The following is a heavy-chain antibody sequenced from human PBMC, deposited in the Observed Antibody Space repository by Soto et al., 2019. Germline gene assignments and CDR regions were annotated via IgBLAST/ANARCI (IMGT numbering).Heavy chain of an antibody. CDR3: ARDLSSGWYPNYYYGMDV. V-gene: IGHV3-30-3*01. CDR1: GFTFSSYA. D-gene: IGHD6-19*01. Sequence: GGSLRLSCVASGFTFSSYAMHWVRQAPGKGLEWVAVISYDGSNKYYADSVKGRFTISRDNSKNTLYLQMNSLRAEDTAVYYCARDLSSGWYPNYYYGMDVWGQGTTVTVSS. J-gene: IGHJ6*02. CDR2: ISYDGSNK.